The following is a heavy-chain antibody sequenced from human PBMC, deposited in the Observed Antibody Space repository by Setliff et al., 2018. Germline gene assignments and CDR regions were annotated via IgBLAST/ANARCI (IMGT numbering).Heavy chain of an antibody. J-gene: IGHJ4*02. Sequence: SETLSLTCTVSGDSISSSRYYWAWIRQPPGKGLEWIGNIYYSGTTYSNPSLKSRVTMSVDTSKNQFSLRLNSVTASDTAAYYCATTGTYRYFDYWGQGTLVTVSS. CDR3: ATTGTYRYFDY. V-gene: IGHV4-39*01. CDR2: IYYSGTT. D-gene: IGHD1-1*01. CDR1: GDSISSSRYY.